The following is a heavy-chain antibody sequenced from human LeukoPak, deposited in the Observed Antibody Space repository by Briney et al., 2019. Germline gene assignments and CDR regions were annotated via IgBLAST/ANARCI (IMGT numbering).Heavy chain of an antibody. CDR1: GYTFTDSY. Sequence: ASVKVSCKTSGYTFTDSYMHWVRQAPGQGLEWMGWINPNSGGTNYAQKFQGRVTLTRDTSISTAYMELSWLRSDDTAVYYCASGSSGNDIYDYWGQGTLVTVSS. V-gene: IGHV1-2*02. CDR2: INPNSGGT. CDR3: ASGSSGNDIYDY. D-gene: IGHD5-12*01. J-gene: IGHJ4*02.